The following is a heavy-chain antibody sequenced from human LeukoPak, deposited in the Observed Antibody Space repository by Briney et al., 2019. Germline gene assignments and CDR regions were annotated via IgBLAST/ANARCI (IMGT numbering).Heavy chain of an antibody. CDR3: AKDGVAPGSGGDYFDY. D-gene: IGHD3-10*01. V-gene: IGHV3-33*06. Sequence: GGSLRLSCAASGFTFSTYGMHWVRQAPGKGLEWVAVIWYDGGNKHYAGSVKGRFTISRDNSKNTLYLQMNSLRAEDTAVYYCAKDGVAPGSGGDYFDYWGQGTLVTVSS. J-gene: IGHJ4*02. CDR2: IWYDGGNK. CDR1: GFTFSTYG.